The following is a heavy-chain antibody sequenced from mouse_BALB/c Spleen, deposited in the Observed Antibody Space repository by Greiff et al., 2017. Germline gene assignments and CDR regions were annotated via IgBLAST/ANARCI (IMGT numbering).Heavy chain of an antibody. CDR3: ARKDYYGGYVDV. CDR2: INPGSGGT. Sequence: QVQLQQSGAELVRPGTSVKVSCKASGYAFTNYLIEWVKQRPGQGLEWIGVINPGSGGTNYNEKFKGKATLTADKSSSTAYMQLSSLTSDDSAVYFCARKDYYGGYVDVWGAGTTVTVSA. J-gene: IGHJ1*01. V-gene: IGHV1-54*01. D-gene: IGHD1-1*01. CDR1: GYAFTNYL.